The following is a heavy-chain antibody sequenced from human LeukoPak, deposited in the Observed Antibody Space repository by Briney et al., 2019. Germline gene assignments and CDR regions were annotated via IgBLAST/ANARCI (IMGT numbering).Heavy chain of an antibody. J-gene: IGHJ4*02. D-gene: IGHD3-22*01. CDR3: ARDDRAYSGYDWWDYYDSSGYYD. CDR2: ISSSGSTI. V-gene: IGHV3-11*04. Sequence: GGSLRLSCAASGFTFSDYYMSWIRQAPGKGLEWVSYISSSGSTIYYADSVKGRFTISRDNAKNSLYLQMNSLRAEDTAVYYCARDDRAYSGYDWWDYYDSSGYYDWGQGTLVTVSS. CDR1: GFTFSDYY.